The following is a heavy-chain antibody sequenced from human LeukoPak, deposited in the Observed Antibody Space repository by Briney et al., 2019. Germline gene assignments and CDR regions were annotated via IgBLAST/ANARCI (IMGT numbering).Heavy chain of an antibody. Sequence: SETLSLTCTVSGGSISSGSYYWSWIRQPAGKGLEWIGRIYTSGSTNYNPSLKSRVTISVDTSKNQFSLKLSSVTAADTAVYYCARVARYYYYGMDVWGQGTTVTVSS. CDR1: GGSISSGSYY. V-gene: IGHV4-61*02. CDR2: IYTSGST. CDR3: ARVARYYYYGMDV. J-gene: IGHJ6*02.